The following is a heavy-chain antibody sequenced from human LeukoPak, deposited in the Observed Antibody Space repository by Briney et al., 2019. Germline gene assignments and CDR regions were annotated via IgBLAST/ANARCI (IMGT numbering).Heavy chain of an antibody. J-gene: IGHJ4*02. CDR3: ASDDSSGYYPTYYFDY. V-gene: IGHV1-2*02. CDR2: INPNSGGT. CDR1: GYTFTGYY. D-gene: IGHD3-22*01. Sequence: ASVKVSCKASGYTFTGYYMHWVRQAPGQGLEWMGWINPNSGGTNYAQKFQGRVTMTGDTSISTAYMELSRLRSDDTAVYYCASDDSSGYYPTYYFDYWGQGTLVTVSS.